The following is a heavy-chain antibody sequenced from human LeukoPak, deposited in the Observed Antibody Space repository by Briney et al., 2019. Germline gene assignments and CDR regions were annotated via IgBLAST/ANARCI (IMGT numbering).Heavy chain of an antibody. CDR3: ARGPLGGEGFDI. D-gene: IGHD3-16*01. Sequence: PSETLSLTCTVSGGSLSNHYWNWIRHPAGTGLEYIGRIFHTGSTNYNPSLKSRVTMSVDTSNNQFSLNLTSVTAPDTAVYYCARGPLGGEGFDIGGQGTMVTVSS. V-gene: IGHV4-4*07. CDR2: IFHTGST. CDR1: GGSLSNHY. J-gene: IGHJ3*02.